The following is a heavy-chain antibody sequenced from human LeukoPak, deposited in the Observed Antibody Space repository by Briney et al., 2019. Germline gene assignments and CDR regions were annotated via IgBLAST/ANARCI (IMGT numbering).Heavy chain of an antibody. CDR1: GFTFNNYP. J-gene: IGHJ4*02. CDR3: ARAGVISGWDY. V-gene: IGHV3-23*01. CDR2: IGGEKSGSWT. D-gene: IGHD3-3*02. Sequence: TGGSLRLSCAASGFTFNNYPMGWVRQAPGKGLEWLSAIGGEKSGSWTKSADSVKGRFTISRDNSENTLYLQIDSLTVEDTAVYYCARAGVISGWDYWGQGVLVTVSS.